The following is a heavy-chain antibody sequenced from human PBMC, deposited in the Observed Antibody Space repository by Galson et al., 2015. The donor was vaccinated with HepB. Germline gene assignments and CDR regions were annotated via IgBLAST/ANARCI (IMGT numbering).Heavy chain of an antibody. Sequence: SCKASGYTFTDYYMHWVRQALGQGLEWMGRLNPNSGGTNSAQRFQGRVTLTRDTSISTAYMELSRLRSDDTAVYYCARGSWELRGGHDYWGQGTLVTVSS. CDR2: LNPNSGGT. CDR3: ARGSWELRGGHDY. CDR1: GYTFTDYY. V-gene: IGHV1-2*06. D-gene: IGHD1-26*01. J-gene: IGHJ4*02.